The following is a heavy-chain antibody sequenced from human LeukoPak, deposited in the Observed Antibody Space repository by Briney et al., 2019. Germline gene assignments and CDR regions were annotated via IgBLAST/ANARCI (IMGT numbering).Heavy chain of an antibody. CDR1: GFTFSNAW. CDR3: TLYYYDSSGYHPKY. CDR2: IKSKTEGGTT. D-gene: IGHD3-22*01. V-gene: IGHV3-15*01. J-gene: IGHJ4*02. Sequence: GGSLRLSCAASGFTFSNAWMSWVRQAPGKGLEWVGRIKSKTEGGTTDHAAPVKGRFTISRDDSKNTLYLQMNSLKTEDTAVYYCTLYYYDSSGYHPKYWGQGTLVTVS.